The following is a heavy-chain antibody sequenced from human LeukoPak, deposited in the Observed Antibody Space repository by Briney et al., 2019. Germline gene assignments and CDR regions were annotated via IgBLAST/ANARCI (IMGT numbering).Heavy chain of an antibody. J-gene: IGHJ6*02. Sequence: SETLSLTCAVYGGSLSAYYWSWIRQPPGKGLEWIGEINHSGSTNYNPSLKSRVTISVDTSKNQFSLKLSSVTAADTAVYYCARPITMRAPYYYGMDVWGQGTTVTVSS. CDR1: GGSLSAYY. V-gene: IGHV4-34*01. D-gene: IGHD3-3*01. CDR2: INHSGST. CDR3: ARPITMRAPYYYGMDV.